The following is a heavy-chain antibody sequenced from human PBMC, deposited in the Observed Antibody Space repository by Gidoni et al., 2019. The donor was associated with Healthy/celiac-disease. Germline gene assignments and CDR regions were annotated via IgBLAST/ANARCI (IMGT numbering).Heavy chain of an antibody. CDR3: ASWIGSYYSA. CDR1: GGSISSYY. V-gene: IGHV4-59*08. D-gene: IGHD1-26*01. CDR2: IYYSGST. J-gene: IGHJ5*02. Sequence: QVQLQESGPGLVKPSETLSLTCTVSGGSISSYYWSWIRQPPGKGLEWIGYIYYSGSTNYNPSLKSRVTISVDTSKNQFSLKLSSVTAADTAVYYCASWIGSYYSAWGQGTLVTVSS.